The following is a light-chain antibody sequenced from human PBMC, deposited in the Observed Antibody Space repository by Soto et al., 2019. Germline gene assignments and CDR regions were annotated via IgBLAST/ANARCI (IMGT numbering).Light chain of an antibody. CDR3: MQALQTPWT. V-gene: IGKV2-28*01. CDR2: LGS. J-gene: IGKJ1*01. Sequence: DIVMTQSPLSLPVTPGEPASISCRSSQSLLHSNGYNYLDWYLQKPVQSPQLLIYLGSNRASWVPDRFSGSGSGTDFTLKISRVEAEDVGVYYCMQALQTPWTFGQGTKVEIK. CDR1: QSLLHSNGYNY.